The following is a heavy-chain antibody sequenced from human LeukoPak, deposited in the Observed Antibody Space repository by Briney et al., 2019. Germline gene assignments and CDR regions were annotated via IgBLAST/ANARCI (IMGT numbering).Heavy chain of an antibody. Sequence: SETLSLTRTVSGGSISSYYWSWIRQPPGKGLEWIGYIYYSGSTDYNPSLKSRVTISVDTAKDQFSLKLSSVTAADAAVYYCAIGSAVTDIWGQGTLVTVSS. V-gene: IGHV4-59*01. J-gene: IGHJ4*02. D-gene: IGHD4-11*01. CDR3: AIGSAVTDI. CDR2: IYYSGST. CDR1: GGSISSYY.